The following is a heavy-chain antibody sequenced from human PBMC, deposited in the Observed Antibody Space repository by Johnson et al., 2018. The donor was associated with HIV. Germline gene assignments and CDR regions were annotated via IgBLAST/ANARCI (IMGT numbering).Heavy chain of an antibody. J-gene: IGHJ3*01. CDR3: ARDRRFYDVLTSSSCPTFDL. Sequence: VQLVESGGGVVRPGGSLRLSCAASGFTFDDYGMSWVRQAPGKGLEWVSGINWNGGSTGYADSVKGRFTISRDNAKNTLSLQMNNLRAEDTAVYYCARDRRFYDVLTSSSCPTFDLWGQGTMVTVSS. D-gene: IGHD3-9*01. CDR2: INWNGGST. V-gene: IGHV3-20*04. CDR1: GFTFDDYG.